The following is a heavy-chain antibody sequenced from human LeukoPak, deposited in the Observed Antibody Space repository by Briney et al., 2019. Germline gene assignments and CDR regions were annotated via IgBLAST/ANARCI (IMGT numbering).Heavy chain of an antibody. CDR3: GASVFW. CDR1: GFTFRSYW. D-gene: IGHD3-3*01. V-gene: IGHV3-7*03. Sequence: GGSLRLSCAVSGFTFRSYWMSWVRQAPVKGLEWVANIKQDGREKNYVDSVKGRFTISRDNAKNSLYLQMNSLRAEDSAVYYCGASVFWWGEGTLVTVSS. CDR2: IKQDGREK. J-gene: IGHJ4*02.